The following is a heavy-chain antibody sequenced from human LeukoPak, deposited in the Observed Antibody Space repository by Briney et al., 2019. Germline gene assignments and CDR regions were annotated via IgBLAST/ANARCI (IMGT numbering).Heavy chain of an antibody. Sequence: SQTLPLTCTVAGGFISSGGYYWSWIRQCPGKGLEWIGYIYYTGNTYYNPSLKSRVAISVDTSKNQFSLKLTSVTAADTAVYYCARDNSGVLDYWGQGTLVTVSS. J-gene: IGHJ4*02. CDR3: ARDNSGVLDY. CDR1: GGFISSGGYY. D-gene: IGHD3-10*01. V-gene: IGHV4-31*03. CDR2: IYYTGNT.